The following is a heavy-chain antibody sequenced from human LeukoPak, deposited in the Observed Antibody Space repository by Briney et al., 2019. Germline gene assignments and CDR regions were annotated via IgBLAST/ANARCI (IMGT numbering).Heavy chain of an antibody. Sequence: GGSLRLSCAASGFTFSDYYMTWIRQAPGKGLEWVSYISGGATTIFYADSVKGRFTISRDNAKNSLYLQMNSLRVEDTAVYYCARVQFGDLIYGSDYWGQGTLVTVSS. D-gene: IGHD3-10*01. CDR1: GFTFSDYY. CDR3: ARVQFGDLIYGSDY. J-gene: IGHJ4*02. CDR2: ISGGATTI. V-gene: IGHV3-11*04.